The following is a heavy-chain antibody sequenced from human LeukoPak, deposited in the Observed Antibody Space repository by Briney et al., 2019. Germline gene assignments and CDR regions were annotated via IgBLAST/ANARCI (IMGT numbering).Heavy chain of an antibody. D-gene: IGHD3-10*01. V-gene: IGHV3-33*01. J-gene: IGHJ4*02. CDR2: IWYDGSNK. CDR3: ARELDGEIGDY. Sequence: GGSLRLSCAASGFTFSSYGMHWVRQAPGKGLEWVAVIWYDGSNKYYADSVKGRFTISRDNSKNTLYLQMNSLRAEDTAVYYCARELDGEIGDYWGQGTLVTVSS. CDR1: GFTFSSYG.